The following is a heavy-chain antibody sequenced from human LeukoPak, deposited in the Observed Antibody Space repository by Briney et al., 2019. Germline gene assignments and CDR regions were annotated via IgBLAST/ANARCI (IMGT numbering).Heavy chain of an antibody. CDR3: ARDSGSGSYSGY. V-gene: IGHV3-74*01. CDR1: GFTFSNYW. Sequence: GGSLRLSCAASGFTFSNYWMHWVRQGPGKGLVWVSRINPDGSGTSHADSVEGRFTISRDNAKNTLYPQMNSLRAEDTAVYYCARDSGSGSYSGYWGLGTLVTVSS. D-gene: IGHD3-10*01. J-gene: IGHJ4*02. CDR2: INPDGSGT.